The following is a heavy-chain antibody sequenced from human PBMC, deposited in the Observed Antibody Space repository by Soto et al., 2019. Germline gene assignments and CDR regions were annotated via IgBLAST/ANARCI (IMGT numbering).Heavy chain of an antibody. CDR1: GGTFSSYT. CDR2: IIPILGIA. Sequence: SVKVSCKASGGTFSSYTISWVRQAPGQGLEWMGRIIPILGIANYAQKFQGRVTITADKSTSTAYMELSSLRSEDTAVYYCARAYGSGWPFDFWGQGTLVTVSS. D-gene: IGHD6-19*01. CDR3: ARAYGSGWPFDF. J-gene: IGHJ4*02. V-gene: IGHV1-69*02.